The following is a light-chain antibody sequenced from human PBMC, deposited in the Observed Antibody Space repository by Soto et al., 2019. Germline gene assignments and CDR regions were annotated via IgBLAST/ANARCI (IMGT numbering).Light chain of an antibody. CDR1: SSDVGGYNY. CDR2: DVS. J-gene: IGLJ1*01. Sequence: QSALTQLASVSGSPGQSITISCTGTSSDVGGYNYVSWYQQHPGKAPKLMIYDVSNRPSGVSNRFSGSKSGNTASLTISGLQAEDVADYYCSSYASSSTYVFGTGPMLTVL. V-gene: IGLV2-14*01. CDR3: SSYASSSTYV.